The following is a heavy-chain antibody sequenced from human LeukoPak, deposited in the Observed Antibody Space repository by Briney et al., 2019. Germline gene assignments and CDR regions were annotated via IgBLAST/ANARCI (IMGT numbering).Heavy chain of an antibody. Sequence: SGGSLRLSCAASEFTVSSNYMSWVRQAPGKGLEWVSVIYSGGSTYYADSVKGRFTISRDNSKNTLYLQMNSLRAEDTAVYYCASVYSYGYYYFDYWGQGTLVTVSS. CDR1: EFTVSSNY. J-gene: IGHJ4*02. CDR3: ASVYSYGYYYFDY. D-gene: IGHD5-18*01. CDR2: IYSGGST. V-gene: IGHV3-53*01.